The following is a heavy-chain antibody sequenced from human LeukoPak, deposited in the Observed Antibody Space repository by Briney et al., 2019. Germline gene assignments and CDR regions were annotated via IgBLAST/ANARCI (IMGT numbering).Heavy chain of an antibody. CDR2: TYYRSKWYN. V-gene: IGHV6-1*01. Sequence: SQTLSLTCAISGDSVSSNSAAWNWIRQSPSRGLEWLGRTYYRSKWYNDYAVSVKSRITINPDTSKNQFSLQLNSVTPEDTAVYYCARALWGIAAAGFGRLDAFDIWGQGTMVTVSS. J-gene: IGHJ3*02. CDR1: GDSVSSNSAA. D-gene: IGHD6-13*01. CDR3: ARALWGIAAAGFGRLDAFDI.